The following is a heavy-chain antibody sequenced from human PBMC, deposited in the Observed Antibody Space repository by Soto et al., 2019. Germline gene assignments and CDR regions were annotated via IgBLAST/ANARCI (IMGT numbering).Heavy chain of an antibody. V-gene: IGHV3-23*01. Sequence: GESLKISCAASGFTFSSYAMSWVRQAPGKGLEWVSAISGSGGSTYYADSVKGRFTISRDNSKNTLYLQMNSLRAEDTAVYYCAKGAAFAKYYFDYWGQGTLVTVSS. D-gene: IGHD2-15*01. J-gene: IGHJ4*02. CDR2: ISGSGGST. CDR3: AKGAAFAKYYFDY. CDR1: GFTFSSYA.